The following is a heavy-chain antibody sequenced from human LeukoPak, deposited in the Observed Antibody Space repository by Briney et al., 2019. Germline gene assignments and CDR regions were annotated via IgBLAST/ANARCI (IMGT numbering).Heavy chain of an antibody. CDR2: MYNSGST. D-gene: IGHD2/OR15-2a*01. CDR3: AKESNSSDNWYFDL. CDR1: GGSISSYN. Sequence: SETLSLTCIVSGGSISSYNWNWIRQPPGKGLEWIGYMYNSGSTNNNPSLKSRVTISVDKSKNQFSLKLSSVTAADTAVYYCAKESNSSDNWYFDLWGRGSLVTVSS. J-gene: IGHJ2*01. V-gene: IGHV4-59*01.